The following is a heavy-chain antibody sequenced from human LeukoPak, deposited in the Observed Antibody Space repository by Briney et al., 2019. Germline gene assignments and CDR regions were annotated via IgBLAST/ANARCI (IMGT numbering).Heavy chain of an antibody. CDR2: IGSSGTTI. D-gene: IGHD6-19*01. V-gene: IGHV3-48*03. CDR1: GFPFSVYE. CDR3: ALLAVASDFDY. Sequence: GGSLTLSCAVSGFPFSVYEMNWVRQAPGKGLEWVSNIGSSGTTIYYADSVRGRFSISRDNAKSSLYLQMNSLRVEDTAVYYCALLAVASDFDYWGQGALVTVSS. J-gene: IGHJ4*02.